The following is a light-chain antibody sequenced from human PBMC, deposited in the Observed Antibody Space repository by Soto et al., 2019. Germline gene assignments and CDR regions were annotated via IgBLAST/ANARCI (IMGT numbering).Light chain of an antibody. J-gene: IGKJ1*01. CDR1: QSASSDY. CDR2: GAS. V-gene: IGKV3-20*01. Sequence: EIVLTQSPGTLSLSPGERATVACRASQSASSDYLAWYQQKPGQAPRLLIYGASTRATGIPDRFSGSGSGTDFTLTISRLEPEDFAVYYCQQYCRSSWLFGQGSKV. CDR3: QQYCRSSWL.